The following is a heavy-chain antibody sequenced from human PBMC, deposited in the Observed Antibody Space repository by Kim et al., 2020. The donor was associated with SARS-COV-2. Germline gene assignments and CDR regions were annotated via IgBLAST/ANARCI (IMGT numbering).Heavy chain of an antibody. Sequence: SETLSLTCAVYGGSFSGYYRSWIRQPPGKGLEWIGEINHSGSTNYNPSLKSRVTISVDTSKNQFSLKLSSVTAADTAVYYCARGRGSGVRGVIMVLRFDYWGQGTLVTVSS. D-gene: IGHD3-10*01. J-gene: IGHJ4*02. CDR3: ARGRGSGVRGVIMVLRFDY. CDR2: INHSGST. V-gene: IGHV4-34*01. CDR1: GGSFSGYY.